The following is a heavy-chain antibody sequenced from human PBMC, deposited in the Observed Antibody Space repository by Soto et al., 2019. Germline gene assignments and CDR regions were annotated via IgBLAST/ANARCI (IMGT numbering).Heavy chain of an antibody. Sequence: PGESLKISCKGSGYRFSTFWIGWVRQMPGKGLEWVAIIYPDQSRAMYSPAFQGQVTISVDKSISTAYLQWNSLKASDTAIYYCARRHCDLLTGQRYHLDFWGPGTLVTVSS. CDR3: ARRHCDLLTGQRYHLDF. CDR1: GYRFSTFW. D-gene: IGHD3-9*01. J-gene: IGHJ4*02. V-gene: IGHV5-51*01. CDR2: IYPDQSRA.